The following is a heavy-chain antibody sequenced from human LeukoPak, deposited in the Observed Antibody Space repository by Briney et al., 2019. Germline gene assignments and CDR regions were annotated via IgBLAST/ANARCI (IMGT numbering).Heavy chain of an antibody. J-gene: IGHJ3*02. D-gene: IGHD1-26*01. V-gene: IGHV3-30*02. Sequence: GGSLRLSCAASGFSFSGYGMHWVRQAPGKGLQWMSFIRYDGSYKYYADSVNGRFTISRDNSKNTLYLQMDNLRAEDTAVYYCAKGGSYLSAFDIWGQGTMVTVSS. CDR3: AKGGSYLSAFDI. CDR1: GFSFSGYG. CDR2: IRYDGSYK.